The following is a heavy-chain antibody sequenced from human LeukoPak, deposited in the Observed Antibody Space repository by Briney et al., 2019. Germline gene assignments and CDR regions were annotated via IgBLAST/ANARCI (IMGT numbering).Heavy chain of an antibody. Sequence: PGGSLRLSCAASGFTFSSYSMNWVRQAPGKGLEWVAVIWYDGSKAFYADSVKGRFTLSRDNSKNTLYLQMNSLRVEDTAVYYCARSSGAYYDPDDFWGQGTRVTVSS. CDR1: GFTFSSYS. V-gene: IGHV3-33*08. J-gene: IGHJ4*02. CDR3: ARSSGAYYDPDDF. D-gene: IGHD3-16*01. CDR2: IWYDGSKA.